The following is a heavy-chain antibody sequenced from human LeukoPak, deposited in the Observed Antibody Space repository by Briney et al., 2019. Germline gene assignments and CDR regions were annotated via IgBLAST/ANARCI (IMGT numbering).Heavy chain of an antibody. V-gene: IGHV4-59*11. J-gene: IGHJ4*02. CDR1: GASFDSHY. Sequence: SETLSLTCTVSGASFDSHYWTWVRQTPDKRLEWIGYYFDTGSTDYNPSLKSRVTMPVDRSKNQFFLRLKSVTAADTAVYYCVSTGWELLTSWGPGTLVTVSS. CDR3: VSTGWELLTS. D-gene: IGHD4-23*01. CDR2: YFDTGST.